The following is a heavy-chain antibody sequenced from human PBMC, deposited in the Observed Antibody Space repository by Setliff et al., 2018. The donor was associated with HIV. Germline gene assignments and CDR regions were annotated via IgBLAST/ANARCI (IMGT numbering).Heavy chain of an antibody. Sequence: GSLRLSCAASGFTFSHYGMHWVRQAPGKGLEWVAFIRYDGSNKYYADSVKGRFTISRDNSKNTVYLEMNSLRAEDTAVYYCAKGQLPYCTNGVCYAIDYWGQGTLVTVSS. CDR1: GFTFSHYG. CDR3: AKGQLPYCTNGVCYAIDY. D-gene: IGHD2-8*01. CDR2: IRYDGSNK. J-gene: IGHJ4*02. V-gene: IGHV3-30*02.